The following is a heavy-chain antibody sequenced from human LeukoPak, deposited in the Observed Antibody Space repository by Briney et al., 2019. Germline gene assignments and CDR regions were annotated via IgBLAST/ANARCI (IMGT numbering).Heavy chain of an antibody. J-gene: IGHJ4*02. Sequence: GGSLRLSCAASGFTFSSYAMGWVRQAPGKGPEWVSTISTLAGSTYYADSVKGRFTTSRDNSKNTLYLQMNSLRDEDTAAYYCAKRVPGLYYFDYWGQGILVTVSS. CDR2: ISTLAGST. D-gene: IGHD6-19*01. V-gene: IGHV3-23*01. CDR1: GFTFSSYA. CDR3: AKRVPGLYYFDY.